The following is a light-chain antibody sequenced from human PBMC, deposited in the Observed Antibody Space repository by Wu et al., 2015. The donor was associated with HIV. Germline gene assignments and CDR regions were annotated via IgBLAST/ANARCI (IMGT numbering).Light chain of an antibody. J-gene: IGKJ1*01. V-gene: IGKV1-NL1*01. CDR1: QGISSY. CDR3: QQYYSTPLT. CDR2: AAS. Sequence: IQLTQSPSSLSASVGDRVTITCRASQGISSYLAWYLQKPGKAPKLLLYAASRLESGVPSRFSGSGSGTDYTLTISSLQPEDFATYYCQQYYSTPLTFGQGTKVEIK.